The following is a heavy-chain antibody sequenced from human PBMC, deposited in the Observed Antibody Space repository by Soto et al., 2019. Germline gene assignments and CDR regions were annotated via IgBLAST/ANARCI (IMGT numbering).Heavy chain of an antibody. CDR1: GFTFSSYS. CDR3: ARDLITIFGVVMPYGMDV. J-gene: IGHJ6*02. CDR2: ISSSSSYI. V-gene: IGHV3-21*01. Sequence: PGGSLRLSCAASGFTFSSYSMNWVRQAPGKGLEWVSSISSSSSYIYYADSVKGRFTISRDNAKNSLYLQMNSLRAEDTAVYYCARDLITIFGVVMPYGMDVWGQGTTVTVSS. D-gene: IGHD3-3*01.